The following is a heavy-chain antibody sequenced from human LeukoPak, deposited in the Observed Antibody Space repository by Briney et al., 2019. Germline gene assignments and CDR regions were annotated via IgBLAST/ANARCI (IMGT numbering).Heavy chain of an antibody. CDR1: GFTFSKYA. V-gene: IGHV3-23*01. CDR2: ISDGGTRT. CDR3: AKDSRGSYYFYDMDV. Sequence: GGSLRLSCAASGFTFSKYAMSWVRQGPRKGLEWVSAISDGGTRTEYADSVKGRFTISRDNSKNTLYLHVNHLRAEDTAVYYCAKDSRGSYYFYDMDVWGKGTTVTVSS. J-gene: IGHJ6*03.